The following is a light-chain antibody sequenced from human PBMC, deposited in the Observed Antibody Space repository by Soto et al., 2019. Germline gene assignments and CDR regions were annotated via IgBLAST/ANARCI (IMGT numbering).Light chain of an antibody. CDR2: AAS. V-gene: IGKV3-20*01. J-gene: IGKJ1*01. Sequence: EIVLTQSPGTLSLSPGERATLSCRASQSVTSDYLAWYQQRPGQAPRLLIFAASTRATGIPDWFSGGGSETEFTLTISRLEHEDSAVYYCQQYGISRTFGQGTKVEIK. CDR1: QSVTSDY. CDR3: QQYGISRT.